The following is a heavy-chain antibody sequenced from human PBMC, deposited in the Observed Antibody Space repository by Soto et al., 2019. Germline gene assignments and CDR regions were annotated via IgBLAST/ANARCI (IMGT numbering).Heavy chain of an antibody. V-gene: IGHV3-23*01. Sequence: EVELLESGGGLVQPGGSLRLSCVASRFTFTSYALSWVRQAPGKGLEWVAAISASGGATIHADSVKGRLTISRDNSKNTLYLKMDSMRAEDTAVYYCAKYFDGGSLFRGAFDYWGQGTQVTVSS. J-gene: IGHJ4*02. D-gene: IGHD1-26*01. CDR3: AKYFDGGSLFRGAFDY. CDR2: ISASGGAT. CDR1: RFTFTSYA.